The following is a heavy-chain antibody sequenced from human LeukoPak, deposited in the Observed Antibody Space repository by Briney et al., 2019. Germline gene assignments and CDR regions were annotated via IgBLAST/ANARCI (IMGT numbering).Heavy chain of an antibody. CDR2: FDPEDGET. V-gene: IGHV1-24*01. CDR1: GYTLTELS. Sequence: ASVKVSCKVSGYTLTELSMHWVRQAPGKGLEGWGGFDPEDGETIYAQKFQGRVTMTEDTSTDTAYMELSSLRSEDTAVYYCATDLGELRRFDYWGQGTLVTVSS. J-gene: IGHJ4*02. CDR3: ATDLGELRRFDY. D-gene: IGHD1-26*01.